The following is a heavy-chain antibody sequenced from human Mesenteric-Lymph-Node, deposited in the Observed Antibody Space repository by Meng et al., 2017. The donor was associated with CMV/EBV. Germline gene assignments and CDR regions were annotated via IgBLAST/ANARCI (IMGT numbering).Heavy chain of an antibody. CDR2: ISGYTGDT. J-gene: IGHJ6*02. CDR3: ARDFGVVVPADYYYGMDV. D-gene: IGHD2-2*01. CDR1: GFTLTSHG. Sequence: ASVKVSCKASGFTLTSHGISWVRQAPGQGLEWLGWISGYTGDTRTAQKFQGRVTMTTDTSTSIVYMELRSLRSDDTAVYYCARDFGVVVPADYYYGMDVWGQGTTVTVSS. V-gene: IGHV1-18*04.